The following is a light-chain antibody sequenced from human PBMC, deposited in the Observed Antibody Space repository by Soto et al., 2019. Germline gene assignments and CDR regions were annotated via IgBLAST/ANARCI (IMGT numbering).Light chain of an antibody. J-gene: IGKJ3*01. CDR2: DVS. CDR3: QQRHTWPIT. V-gene: IGKV3-11*01. Sequence: EVLLTQSPATLSLSPGERATLSCKASQSVTRYLVWYKQRPGQAPRLIIYDVSSRAPGVPARFSGSGTGTDFTLTINSLEPEDSAIYYCQQRHTWPITFGPGTRVDIK. CDR1: QSVTRY.